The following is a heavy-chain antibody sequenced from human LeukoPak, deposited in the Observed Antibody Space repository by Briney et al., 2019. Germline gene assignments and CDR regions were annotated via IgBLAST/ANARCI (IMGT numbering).Heavy chain of an antibody. CDR2: ISSSSSYI. D-gene: IGHD4-17*01. Sequence: GGSLRLSCAASGFTLSSYSMNWVRQAPGKGLEWVSSISSSSSYIYYADSVKGRFTISRDNAKNSLYLQMNSLRAEDTAVYYCARDMVGDYVFWGQGTLVTVSS. CDR3: ARDMVGDYVF. V-gene: IGHV3-21*01. J-gene: IGHJ4*02. CDR1: GFTLSSYS.